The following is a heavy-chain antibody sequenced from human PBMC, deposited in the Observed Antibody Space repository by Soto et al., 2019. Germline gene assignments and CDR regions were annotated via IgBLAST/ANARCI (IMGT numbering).Heavy chain of an antibody. CDR1: GFTFSSYA. J-gene: IGHJ4*02. D-gene: IGHD4-17*01. Sequence: QVQLVESGGGVVQPGRSLRLSCAASGFTFSSYAMHWVRQAPGKGLEWVAVISYDGSNKYYADSVKGRFTISRDNSKNTRYLQMNSLRAEDTAVYYCARVVAVTTFDYWGQGTLVTVSS. CDR3: ARVVAVTTFDY. CDR2: ISYDGSNK. V-gene: IGHV3-30-3*01.